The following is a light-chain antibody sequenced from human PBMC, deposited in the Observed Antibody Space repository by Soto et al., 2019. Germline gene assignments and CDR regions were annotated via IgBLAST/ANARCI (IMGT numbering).Light chain of an antibody. CDR2: DAS. V-gene: IGKV1-33*01. CDR1: QNINNY. J-gene: IGKJ5*01. Sequence: DIQMTQSPSSLSASVGDRVTITCQASQNINNYLNWYQQKTGRAPKLLIYDASDLEAGVPLRFRGSGSGTDFTFTSIRLQPEDIATYYCQQYANLPTFGQGTRLEIK. CDR3: QQYANLPT.